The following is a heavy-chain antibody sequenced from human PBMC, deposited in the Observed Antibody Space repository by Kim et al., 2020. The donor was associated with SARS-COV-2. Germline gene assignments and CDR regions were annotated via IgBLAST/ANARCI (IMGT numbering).Heavy chain of an antibody. D-gene: IGHD3-10*01. V-gene: IGHV3-30*07. Sequence: TYYADSVKGRFTSSRDKSKNTLYLQMNSLRAEDTAIYYWASAPGGYYFDYWGQGTLVTVSA. CDR2: T. CDR3: ASAPGGYYFDY. J-gene: IGHJ4*02.